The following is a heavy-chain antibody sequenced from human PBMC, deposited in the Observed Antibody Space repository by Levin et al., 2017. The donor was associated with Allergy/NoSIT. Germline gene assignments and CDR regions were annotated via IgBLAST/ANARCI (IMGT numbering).Heavy chain of an antibody. CDR2: LSSLFPP. CDR1: GGSFITSSYF. J-gene: IGHJ4*02. D-gene: IGHD3-10*01. V-gene: IGHV4-39*01. Sequence: TLSLTCTVSGGSFITSSYFWAWIRQPPGKGLSFLFLLSSLFPPSSPPSLKSRLTISIDTSTNQFSLKLRSVTAADTAVYYCARHTALLWFEELVFDSWGQGNLVAVSS. CDR3: ARHTALLWFEELVFDS.